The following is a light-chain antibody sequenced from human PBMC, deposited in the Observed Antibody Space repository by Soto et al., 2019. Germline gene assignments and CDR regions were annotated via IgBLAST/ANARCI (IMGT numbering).Light chain of an antibody. CDR3: NSYTSSTSRPYV. CDR2: EVS. V-gene: IGLV2-14*01. Sequence: QSALTQPASVSGSPGQSITISCTGTTNDVGGYNYVSWYQQHPGKAPKLLIFEVSRRTSGVSNRFSGSKSGNTTSLTISALQAEDEADYVCNSYTSSTSRPYVFGTGTKLTVL. CDR1: TNDVGGYNY. J-gene: IGLJ1*01.